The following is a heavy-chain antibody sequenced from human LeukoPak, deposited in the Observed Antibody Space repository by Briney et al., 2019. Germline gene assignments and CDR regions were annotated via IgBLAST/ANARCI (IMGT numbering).Heavy chain of an antibody. D-gene: IGHD6-13*01. CDR1: GGSISSSNW. CDR2: IYHSGST. CDR3: ARRDREQPDAFDI. J-gene: IGHJ3*02. Sequence: NPSGTLSLTCAVSGGSISSSNWWSWVRQPPGKGLEWIGEIYHSGSTNYNPSLKSRVTISVDKSKNQFSLKLSSVTAADTAVYYCARRDREQPDAFDIWGQGTMVTVSS. V-gene: IGHV4-4*02.